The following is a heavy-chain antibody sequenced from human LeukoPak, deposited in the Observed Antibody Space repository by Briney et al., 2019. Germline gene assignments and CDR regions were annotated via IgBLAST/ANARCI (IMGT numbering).Heavy chain of an antibody. CDR3: AKDPKAYGDYVFDI. J-gene: IGHJ3*02. CDR2: ISWSSGSI. CDR1: GFTFDDYA. D-gene: IGHD4-17*01. V-gene: IGHV3-9*01. Sequence: GRSLRLSCAASGFTFDDYAMHWVRQAPGKGLEWVSGISWSSGSIGYADSVKGRFTISRDNAKNSLYLQMNSLRAEDTALNYCAKDPKAYGDYVFDIWGQGTMVTVSS.